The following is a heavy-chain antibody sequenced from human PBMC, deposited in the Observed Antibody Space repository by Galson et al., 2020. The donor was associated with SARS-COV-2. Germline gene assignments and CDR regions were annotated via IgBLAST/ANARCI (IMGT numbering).Heavy chain of an antibody. CDR2: IYYSGST. D-gene: IGHD3-3*01. CDR3: ARRYFRITIFGVVIRYFDY. Sequence: SETLSLTCTVSGGSISSSSYYWGWIRQPPGKGLEWIGSIYYSGSTYYNPSLKSRVTISVDTSKNQFSLKLSSVTAADTAVNYCARRYFRITIFGVVIRYFDYWGQGTLVTVSS. CDR1: GGSISSSSYY. V-gene: IGHV4-39*01. J-gene: IGHJ4*02.